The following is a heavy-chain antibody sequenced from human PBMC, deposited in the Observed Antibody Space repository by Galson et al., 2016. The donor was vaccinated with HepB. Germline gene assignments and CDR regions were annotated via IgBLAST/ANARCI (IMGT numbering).Heavy chain of an antibody. V-gene: IGHV3-23*01. CDR1: GFNLSNYA. J-gene: IGHJ5*02. Sequence: SLRLSCAASGFNLSNYAMAWVRQAPGKGLEWVSTLSASGGGRYYADSVEGRFTISRDNLKNTLYLQMTSLRAEDMAEYYCTKAPNTYTYFDPWGQGTLVTVSS. D-gene: IGHD1-1*01. CDR2: LSASGGGR. CDR3: TKAPNTYTYFDP.